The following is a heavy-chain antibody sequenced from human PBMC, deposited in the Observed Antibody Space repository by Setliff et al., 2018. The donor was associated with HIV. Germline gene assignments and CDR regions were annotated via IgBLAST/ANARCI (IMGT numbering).Heavy chain of an antibody. Sequence: ASVKVSCKASGYTFTSYGISWVRQAPGQGLEWMGWISAYNGDTNYAQKLQGRVTMTTDTSTSTACMELRSLRSDDTAVYYCARVEAAAGTWAFDIWGQGTMVTVSS. D-gene: IGHD6-13*01. CDR3: ARVEAAAGTWAFDI. CDR2: ISAYNGDT. J-gene: IGHJ3*02. V-gene: IGHV1-18*01. CDR1: GYTFTSYG.